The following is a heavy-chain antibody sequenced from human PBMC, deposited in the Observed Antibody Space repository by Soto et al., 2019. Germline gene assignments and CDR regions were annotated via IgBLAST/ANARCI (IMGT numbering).Heavy chain of an antibody. J-gene: IGHJ6*02. D-gene: IGHD5-12*01. V-gene: IGHV3-30-3*01. Sequence: PGGSLRLSCAASGFTFSSYAMHWVRQAPGKGLEWVAVISYDGSNKYYADSVKGRFTISRDNSKNTLYLQMNSLRAEDTAVYYCAREYSGYDYDGFTNYYYGMDVWGQGTTVTVSS. CDR3: AREYSGYDYDGFTNYYYGMDV. CDR1: GFTFSSYA. CDR2: ISYDGSNK.